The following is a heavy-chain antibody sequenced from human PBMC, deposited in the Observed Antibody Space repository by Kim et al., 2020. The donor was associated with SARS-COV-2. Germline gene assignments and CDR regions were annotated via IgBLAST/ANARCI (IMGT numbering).Heavy chain of an antibody. Sequence: SETLSLTCTVSGGSISSGSYYWSWIRQPAGKGLEWIGRIYTSGSTNYNPSLKSRVTISVDTSKNQFSLKLSSVTAADTAVYYCARTGVSGIAVAGGHWFDPWGQGTLVTVSS. J-gene: IGHJ5*02. V-gene: IGHV4-61*02. CDR3: ARTGVSGIAVAGGHWFDP. CDR2: IYTSGST. D-gene: IGHD6-19*01. CDR1: GGSISSGSYY.